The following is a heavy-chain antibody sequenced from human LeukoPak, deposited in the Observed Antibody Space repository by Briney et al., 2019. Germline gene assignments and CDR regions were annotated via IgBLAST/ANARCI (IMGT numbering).Heavy chain of an antibody. CDR1: GFASSSYG. CDR3: AKDADTATIIYWYFDL. Sequence: GGSLRLSCAASGFASSSYGMHWVRQAPGKGLEWVAVISDDGSNKYYADSVKGRFTISRDNSKNTLYLQMNSLRLEDTALYYCAKDADTATIIYWYFDLWGRGTLVTVSS. V-gene: IGHV3-30*18. J-gene: IGHJ2*01. D-gene: IGHD5-18*01. CDR2: ISDDGSNK.